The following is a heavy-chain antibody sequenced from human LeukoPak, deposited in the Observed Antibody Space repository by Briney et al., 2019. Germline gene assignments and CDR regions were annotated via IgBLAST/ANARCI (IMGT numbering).Heavy chain of an antibody. CDR3: AKGNERRAFDI. J-gene: IGHJ3*02. D-gene: IGHD5-24*01. Sequence: GGSLRLSCAASGFTFDDYAIHWVRRAPGRGLDWVSLISGDGDSTYYTDSVKGRFTISRDNSKNSLYLQMNSLRTEDTALYYCAKGNERRAFDIWGQGTMVTVSS. CDR1: GFTFDDYA. V-gene: IGHV3-43*02. CDR2: ISGDGDST.